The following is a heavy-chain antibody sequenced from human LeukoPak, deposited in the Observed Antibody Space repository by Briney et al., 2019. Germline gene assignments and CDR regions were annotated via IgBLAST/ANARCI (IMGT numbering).Heavy chain of an antibody. D-gene: IGHD2-2*01. CDR3: ARARRVKYCSSTSCSRYNWFDP. Sequence: PSETLSLTCAVSGGSISSSNWWSWVRQPPGKGLEWIGYIYYSGSTNYNPSLKSRVTISVDTSKNQFSLKLSSVTAADTAVYYCARARRVKYCSSTSCSRYNWFDPWGQGTLVTVSS. CDR2: IYYSGST. V-gene: IGHV4-4*02. J-gene: IGHJ5*02. CDR1: GGSISSSNW.